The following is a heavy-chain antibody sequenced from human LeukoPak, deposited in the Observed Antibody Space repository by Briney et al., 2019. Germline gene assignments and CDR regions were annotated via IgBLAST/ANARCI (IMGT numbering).Heavy chain of an antibody. D-gene: IGHD2-15*01. CDR3: AREVGYCSGGSCYPLYTFDY. J-gene: IGHJ4*02. CDR1: GGSISSYY. V-gene: IGHV4-59*01. CDR2: IYYSGST. Sequence: SETLSLTCTVSGGSISSYYWSWIRQPPGKGLEWIGYIYYSGSTNYNPSLKSRVTISVDTSKNQFSLKLSSVTAADTAVYYCAREVGYCSGGSCYPLYTFDYWGQGTLVTVSS.